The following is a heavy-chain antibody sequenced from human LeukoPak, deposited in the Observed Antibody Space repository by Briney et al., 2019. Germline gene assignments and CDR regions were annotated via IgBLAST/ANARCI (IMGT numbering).Heavy chain of an antibody. J-gene: IGHJ4*02. CDR1: GFTVSSNY. CDR3: ARNYGGYSH. CDR2: IYSSGTT. D-gene: IGHD4-23*01. V-gene: IGHV3-66*01. Sequence: GGSLRLSCAASGFTVSSNYMSWVRQAPGKGLEWVSVIYSSGTTYYADSVKGRFTISRDNSKISLYLQMNSLRAEDTALYYCARNYGGYSHWGQGTLVTVSS.